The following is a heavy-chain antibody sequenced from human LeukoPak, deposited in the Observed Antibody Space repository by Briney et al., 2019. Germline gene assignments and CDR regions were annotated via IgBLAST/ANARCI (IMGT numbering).Heavy chain of an antibody. D-gene: IGHD6-6*01. Sequence: SETLYLLSTVYTALLTTDSWSCIRQLPTKGLEWIGNIYYSGSTNYNLSRKSRILISIDTNKNQFSLKLTSVTAADTAVYYCASHSSSSGTGYRGQGTLVTVSS. J-gene: IGHJ4*02. CDR1: TALLTTDS. CDR2: IYYSGST. V-gene: IGHV4-59*12. CDR3: ASHSSSSGTGY.